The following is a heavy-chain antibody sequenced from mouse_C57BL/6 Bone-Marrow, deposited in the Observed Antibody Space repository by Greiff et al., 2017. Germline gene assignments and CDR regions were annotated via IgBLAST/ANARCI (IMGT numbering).Heavy chain of an antibody. J-gene: IGHJ4*01. D-gene: IGHD1-1*01. CDR3: ARGPPYYGSSLYAMDY. CDR1: GFTFSDYG. V-gene: IGHV5-17*01. CDR2: ISSGSSTI. Sequence: EVKLVESGGGLVKPGGSLKLSCAASGFTFSDYGMHWVRQAPGKGLEWVAYISSGSSTIYYAETVKGRFTISRDNAKNTLFLQMTSLRSEDTAMYYGARGPPYYGSSLYAMDYWGQGTSVTVSS.